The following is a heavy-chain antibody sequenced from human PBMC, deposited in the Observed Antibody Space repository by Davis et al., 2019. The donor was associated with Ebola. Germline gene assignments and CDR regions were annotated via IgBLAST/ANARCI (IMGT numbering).Heavy chain of an antibody. V-gene: IGHV1-18*01. CDR3: ARDSSSSWYGQNDY. J-gene: IGHJ4*02. CDR1: GYTFTSYG. CDR2: ISAYNGNT. D-gene: IGHD6-13*01. Sequence: VKVSCKASGYTFTSYGISWVRQAPGQGLEWMGWISAYNGNTNYAQKFQGRLTMTTDTSTSTAYMELRSLRSDDTAVYYCARDSSSSWYGQNDYWGQGTLVTVSS.